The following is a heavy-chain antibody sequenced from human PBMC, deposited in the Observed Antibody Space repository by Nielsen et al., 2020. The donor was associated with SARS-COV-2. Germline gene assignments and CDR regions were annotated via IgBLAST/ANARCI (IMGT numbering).Heavy chain of an antibody. CDR1: GFTFSSYD. J-gene: IGHJ4*02. CDR2: IWYDGSNK. D-gene: IGHD4-17*01. V-gene: IGHV3-33*01. Sequence: GESLKISCAASGFTFSSYDMHWVRQAPGKGLEWVAVIWYDGSNKYYADSVKGRFTISRDNSKNTLYLQMNSLRAEDTAVYYCARDLAYGDYADYWGQGTLVTVSS. CDR3: ARDLAYGDYADY.